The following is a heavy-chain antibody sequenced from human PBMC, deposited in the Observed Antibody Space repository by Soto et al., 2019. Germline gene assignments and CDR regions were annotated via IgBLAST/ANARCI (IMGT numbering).Heavy chain of an antibody. CDR1: GFTFSSYA. Sequence: GGSLRLSCAASGFTFSSYAMSWVRQAPGKGLEWVSAISGSVGSTYYAYSVKGRFTISTDKSKNTLYLQMNSLIAEDTAVYYCAKSNSRWCSFNWFDSWGQGTLVTVSS. CDR3: AKSNSRWCSFNWFDS. V-gene: IGHV3-23*01. CDR2: ISGSVGST. D-gene: IGHD6-13*01. J-gene: IGHJ5*01.